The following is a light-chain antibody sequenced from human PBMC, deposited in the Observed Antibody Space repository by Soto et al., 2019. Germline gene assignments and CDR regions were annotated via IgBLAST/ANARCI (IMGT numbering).Light chain of an antibody. CDR3: QQYNNWPPLT. CDR1: QSVSSN. Sequence: EIVMTQSPATLSVSPGERATLSCRASQSVSSNLAWYQQKPGQAPRLLIYDESTRATGIPARFSGSGSGTEFTLTISSLQSEDFAVYYCQQYNNWPPLTFGQGTKVEIK. V-gene: IGKV3-15*01. J-gene: IGKJ1*01. CDR2: DES.